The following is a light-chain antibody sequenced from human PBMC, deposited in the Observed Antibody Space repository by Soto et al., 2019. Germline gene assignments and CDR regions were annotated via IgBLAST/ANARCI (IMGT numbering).Light chain of an antibody. Sequence: QSALAQPASVSGSPGQSITISCTGTSSGVGAYNSVSWYQQHPHRAPQVIIYKGTQRPSGVSNRFSGSTSGNAASLTISDLQDEDEAEYFCCSSEPESTYVFGTGTKVTVL. CDR1: SSGVGAYNS. V-gene: IGLV2-23*01. CDR3: CSSEPESTYV. J-gene: IGLJ1*01. CDR2: KGT.